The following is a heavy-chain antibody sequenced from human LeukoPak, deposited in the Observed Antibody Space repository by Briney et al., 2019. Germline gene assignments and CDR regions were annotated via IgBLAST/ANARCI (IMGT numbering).Heavy chain of an antibody. CDR1: GYTLTELS. D-gene: IGHD2-2*01. CDR3: ATAKISIVVVPAALDY. Sequence: ASVKVSCKVSGYTLTELSMHWVRQAPGKGLEWMGGFDPEDGETIYAQKFQGRVTVTEDTSTDTAYMEQSSLRSEDTAVYYCATAKISIVVVPAALDYWGQGTLVTVSS. V-gene: IGHV1-24*01. J-gene: IGHJ4*02. CDR2: FDPEDGET.